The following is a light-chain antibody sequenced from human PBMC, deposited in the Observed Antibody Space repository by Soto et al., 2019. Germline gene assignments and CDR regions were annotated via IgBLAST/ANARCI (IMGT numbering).Light chain of an antibody. Sequence: EIVMTQSPATLSVSPGERATLSCRASQSVGSDLAWYQQKPGQAPRLLIYGASSRATGIPDRFSGSGSGTDFTLTISRLEPEDFAVYYCQQEITFGQGTRLE. CDR1: QSVGSD. CDR3: QQEIT. CDR2: GAS. V-gene: IGKV3D-15*01. J-gene: IGKJ5*01.